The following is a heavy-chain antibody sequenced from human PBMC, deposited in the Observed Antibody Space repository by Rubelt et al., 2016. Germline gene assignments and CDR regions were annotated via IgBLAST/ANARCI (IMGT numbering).Heavy chain of an antibody. Sequence: EVQLLESGGGLVQPGGSLRLSCAASGFKFNIYSMTWVRQAPGKGPEWVSGISGSGGSTYYADSVKGRFTISRDNSKNTLYLQMNSLRAEDTAVYYCAKDRVAGSGSYPGGFDPWGQGTLVTVSS. CDR3: AKDRVAGSGSYPGGFDP. J-gene: IGHJ5*02. CDR2: ISGSGGST. CDR1: GFKFNIYS. V-gene: IGHV3-23*01. D-gene: IGHD3-10*01.